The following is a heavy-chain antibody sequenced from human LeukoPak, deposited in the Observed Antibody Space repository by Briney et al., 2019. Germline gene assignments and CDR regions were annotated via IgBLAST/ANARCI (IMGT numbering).Heavy chain of an antibody. CDR3: ARRTYYYDSSGYYTIGFDY. CDR1: GYTFTGYY. CDR2: INSNSGGT. D-gene: IGHD3-22*01. Sequence: ASVKVSCKASGYTFTGYYMHWVRQAPGQGLEWMGWINSNSGGTNYAQKFQGRVTMTRDTSISTAYMELSRLRSDDTAVYYCARRTYYYDSSGYYTIGFDYWGQGTLVTVSS. V-gene: IGHV1-2*02. J-gene: IGHJ4*02.